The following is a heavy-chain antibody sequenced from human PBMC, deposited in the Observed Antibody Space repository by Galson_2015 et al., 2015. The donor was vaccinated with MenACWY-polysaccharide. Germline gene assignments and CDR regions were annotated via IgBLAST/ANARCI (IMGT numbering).Heavy chain of an antibody. V-gene: IGHV3-74*01. CDR3: AKGRGPFPRGGMDV. CDR2: INSDGSST. D-gene: IGHD2/OR15-2a*01. Sequence: SLRLSCAASGFTFSSYWMHWVRQAPGKGLVWVSRINSDGSSTSYADSVKGRFTISRDNAKNTLYLQMNSLRAEDTAVYYCAKGRGPFPRGGMDVWGQGTTVTVSS. J-gene: IGHJ6*02. CDR1: GFTFSSYW.